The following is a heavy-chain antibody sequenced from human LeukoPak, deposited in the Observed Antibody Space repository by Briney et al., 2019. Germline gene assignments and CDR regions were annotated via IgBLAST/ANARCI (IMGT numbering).Heavy chain of an antibody. V-gene: IGHV3-48*01. J-gene: IGHJ4*02. CDR2: ISSSSSTI. CDR1: GFTFSSYS. Sequence: GGSLRLSCAASGFTFSSYSMNWVRQAPGKGLEWVSYISSSSSTIYYADSVKGRFTISRDNAKNSLYLQMNSLRAEDTAVYYCARQGYSWVDYWGQGTLVTVSS. D-gene: IGHD5-18*01. CDR3: ARQGYSWVDY.